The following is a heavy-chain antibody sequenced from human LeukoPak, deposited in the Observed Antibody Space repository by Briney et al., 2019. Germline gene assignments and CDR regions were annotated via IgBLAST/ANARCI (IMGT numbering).Heavy chain of an antibody. CDR3: ATDRPSFCTRTNCPFDF. CDR2: INTSGST. CDR1: GGSISSSSYY. V-gene: IGHV4-61*02. Sequence: PSETLSLTCTVSGGSISSSSYYWSWIRQPAGKGLEWIGRINTSGSTNYNPSLKSRVTISVDTSKTQFSLKRSSVTAADTAVYYCATDRPSFCTRTNCPFDFWGQGTLITVSS. J-gene: IGHJ4*02. D-gene: IGHD2-2*01.